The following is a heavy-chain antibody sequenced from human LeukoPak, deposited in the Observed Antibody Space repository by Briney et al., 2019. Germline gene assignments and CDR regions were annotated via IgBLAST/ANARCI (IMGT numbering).Heavy chain of an antibody. CDR3: ARDRGSSGYYVGFDY. CDR1: GFTVSSNY. CDR2: IYSGGST. J-gene: IGHJ4*02. Sequence: GGSLRLSCAASGFTVSSNYMSWVRQAPGKGLEWVSVIYSGGSTYYADSVKGRFTISRDNSKNTLYLQMNSLRAEDTAVYYCARDRGSSGYYVGFDYWGQGTLVTVSS. V-gene: IGHV3-66*01. D-gene: IGHD3-22*01.